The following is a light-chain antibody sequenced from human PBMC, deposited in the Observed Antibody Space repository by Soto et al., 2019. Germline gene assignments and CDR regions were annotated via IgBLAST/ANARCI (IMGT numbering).Light chain of an antibody. CDR1: QRISTW. V-gene: IGKV1-5*01. CDR3: QQYKSYWT. CDR2: DAS. Sequence: DIQMTHSPSTLSASVLYGVSITFRASQRISTWLAWYQQKPGKAPKLLISDASSLETGVPSRFSGSGSGTEFTLTINSLQPDDFATYYCQQYKSYWTFGQGTKVDIK. J-gene: IGKJ1*01.